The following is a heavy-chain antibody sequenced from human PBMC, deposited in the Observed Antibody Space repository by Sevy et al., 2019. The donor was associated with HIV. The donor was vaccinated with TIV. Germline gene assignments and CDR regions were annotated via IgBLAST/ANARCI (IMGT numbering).Heavy chain of an antibody. CDR2: FDPEDGET. Sequence: ASVKVSSKVSGYTLSKLSMHWVRQAPGKGPEWMGGFDPEDGETIYAQKFQGRVTMTEDTSTDTAYMELSSLRSEDTAVYYCATLDFWSDYPLYGMDVWGQGTTVTVSS. J-gene: IGHJ6*02. V-gene: IGHV1-24*01. CDR3: ATLDFWSDYPLYGMDV. CDR1: GYTLSKLS. D-gene: IGHD3-3*01.